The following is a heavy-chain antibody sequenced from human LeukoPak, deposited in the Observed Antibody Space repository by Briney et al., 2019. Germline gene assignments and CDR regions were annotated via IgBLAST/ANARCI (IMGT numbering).Heavy chain of an antibody. CDR2: INPNSGGT. D-gene: IGHD2-15*01. Sequence: ASVKVSCKASGYTFTGYYMHWVRQAPGQGLEWMGWINPNSGGTNYAQKFQGRVTMTRDTSISTPYMELSRLRSDDTAVYYCARDVAGYCSGGSCHDYWGQGTLVTVSS. V-gene: IGHV1-2*02. CDR1: GYTFTGYY. J-gene: IGHJ4*02. CDR3: ARDVAGYCSGGSCHDY.